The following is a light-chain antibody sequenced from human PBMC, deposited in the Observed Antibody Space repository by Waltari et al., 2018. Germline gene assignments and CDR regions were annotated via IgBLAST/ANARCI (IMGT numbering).Light chain of an antibody. J-gene: IGKJ3*01. CDR2: WAS. V-gene: IGKV4-1*01. Sequence: DIVMTQFPDSLAVSLGERATINCKSSQSVLASASNENYLAWYQQKAGQPPKLLIYWASTRESRVPDRFSGSGSGTDFTLTISSLQAEDVAVYYCQQYSSSPFTFGPGTRVEIK. CDR3: QQYSSSPFT. CDR1: QSVLASASNENY.